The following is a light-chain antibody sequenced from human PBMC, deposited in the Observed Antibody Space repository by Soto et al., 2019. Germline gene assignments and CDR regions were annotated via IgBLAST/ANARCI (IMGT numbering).Light chain of an antibody. CDR2: GAS. J-gene: IGKJ2*01. V-gene: IGKV3-15*01. CDR3: QQYNNWRYT. Sequence: EIVMTQSPATLSVSPGERATLSCRASQSVSSNLAWYQQKPGQAPSLLIYGASTRATGITARFSGSGSGTEFTLTISSLQYEDVAVYYCQQYNNWRYTFGQGTKLEIK. CDR1: QSVSSN.